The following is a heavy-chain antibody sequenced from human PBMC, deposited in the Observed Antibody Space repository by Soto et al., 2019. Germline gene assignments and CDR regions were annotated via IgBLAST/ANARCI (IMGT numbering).Heavy chain of an antibody. V-gene: IGHV1-24*01. D-gene: IGHD1-26*01. Sequence: ASVKVSCKVSGYTLTELSMHWVRQAPGKGLEWMGGFDPEDGETIYAQKFQGRVTMTEDTSTDTAYMELSSLRSEDTAVYYCATCKGVGATYYYYGMDVWGQGTTVTVSS. CDR1: GYTLTELS. CDR2: FDPEDGET. J-gene: IGHJ6*02. CDR3: ATCKGVGATYYYYGMDV.